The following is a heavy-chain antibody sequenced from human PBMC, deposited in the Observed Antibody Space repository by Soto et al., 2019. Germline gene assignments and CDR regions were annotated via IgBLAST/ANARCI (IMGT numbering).Heavy chain of an antibody. CDR3: ARRYSSSSRGMDV. D-gene: IGHD6-6*01. J-gene: IGHJ6*02. CDR2: INHSGST. CDR1: GGSFSGYY. Sequence: PSETLSLTCAVYGGSFSGYYWSWIRQPPGKGLEWIGEINHSGSTNYNPSLKSRVTISVDTSKNQFSLKLSSVTAADTAVYYCARRYSSSSRGMDVWGQGTTVTVYS. V-gene: IGHV4-34*01.